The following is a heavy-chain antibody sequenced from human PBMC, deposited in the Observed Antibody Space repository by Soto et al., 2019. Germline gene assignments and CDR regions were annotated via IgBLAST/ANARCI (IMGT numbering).Heavy chain of an antibody. D-gene: IGHD3-10*01. V-gene: IGHV3-74*01. CDR1: GFTFNNYW. J-gene: IGHJ5*02. Sequence: GGSLRLSCAASGFTFNNYWMHWVRQAPGKGLMRVSRINTDGTRTTYADSVKGRFAISRDNAKNTVYLQMNSLRADDTAVYFCARVKSGSYDWFDPWGQGTLVTVSS. CDR2: INTDGTRT. CDR3: ARVKSGSYDWFDP.